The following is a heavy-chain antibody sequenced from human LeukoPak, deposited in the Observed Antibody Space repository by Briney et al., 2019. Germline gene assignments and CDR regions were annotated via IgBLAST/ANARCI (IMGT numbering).Heavy chain of an antibody. CDR1: GFIVSSNY. V-gene: IGHV3-66*02. Sequence: GGSLSLSRAASGFIVSSNYMSWVRQAPGKGLEWVSVIYSGGSTYYADSVKGRFTISRDNSKNTLYLQMNSLSAEDTAVYYCARGDTPLDPWGQGTLVTVSS. CDR3: ARGDTPLDP. CDR2: IYSGGST. J-gene: IGHJ5*02.